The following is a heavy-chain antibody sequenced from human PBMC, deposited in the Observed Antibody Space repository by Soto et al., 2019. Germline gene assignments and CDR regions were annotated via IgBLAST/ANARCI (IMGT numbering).Heavy chain of an antibody. CDR2: VYHSGSS. CDR1: GGSMNTYY. V-gene: IGHV4-59*08. D-gene: IGHD6-13*01. CDR3: VGAAGGPFDY. Sequence: SETLSLTCTVSGGSMNTYYWSWIRQPPGKGLEWIGYVYHSGSSKYNPSLKSRVTISMDTSKNHFSLKLSSLTAADTAVYYCVGAAGGPFDYWGQGTLVTVSS. J-gene: IGHJ4*02.